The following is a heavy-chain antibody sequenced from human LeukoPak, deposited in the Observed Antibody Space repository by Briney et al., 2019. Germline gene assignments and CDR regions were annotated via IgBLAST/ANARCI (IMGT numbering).Heavy chain of an antibody. Sequence: PSETLSLTCTVSGGSISGHHWSWIRQPAGKGLEWIGRIYTSGSTNYNPSLKSRVTMSVDTSKNQFSLKLSSVTAADTAVYYCARAQIEYLFDYWGQGTLVTVSS. V-gene: IGHV4-4*07. D-gene: IGHD2-2*02. CDR3: ARAQIEYLFDY. J-gene: IGHJ4*02. CDR1: GGSISGHH. CDR2: IYTSGST.